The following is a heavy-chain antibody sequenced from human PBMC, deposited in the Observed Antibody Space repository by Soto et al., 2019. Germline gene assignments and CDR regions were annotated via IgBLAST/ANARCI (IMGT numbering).Heavy chain of an antibody. J-gene: IGHJ6*02. V-gene: IGHV3-33*01. CDR1: GFTFSSYG. D-gene: IGHD6-6*01. CDR3: AILEGIAARPGYYGMDV. CDR2: IWYDGSNK. Sequence: GGSLRLSCAASGFTFSSYGMHWVRQAPGKGLEWVAVIWYDGSNKYYADSVKGRFTISRDNSKNTLYLQMNSLRAEDTAVYYCAILEGIAARPGYYGMDVWGQGTTVTVSS.